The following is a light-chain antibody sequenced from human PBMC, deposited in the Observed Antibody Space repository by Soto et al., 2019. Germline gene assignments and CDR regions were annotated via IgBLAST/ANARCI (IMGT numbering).Light chain of an antibody. CDR3: QQYFTYQT. J-gene: IGKJ1*01. CDR1: QSINYW. V-gene: IGKV1-5*03. CDR2: QAS. Sequence: DIQMTQSPSTLSASVGDRVTITCRASQSINYWLAWYQQKPGKAPKVLIHQASILLSGVPSRFSGSGSGTEFSLTISGLQPDDFATYFCQQYFTYQTFGQGTKVDIK.